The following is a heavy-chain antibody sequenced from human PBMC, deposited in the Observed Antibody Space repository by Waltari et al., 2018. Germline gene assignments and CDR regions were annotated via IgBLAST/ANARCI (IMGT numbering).Heavy chain of an antibody. CDR3: ARDVAAAATEWFDP. J-gene: IGHJ5*02. CDR2: INPNSGGT. V-gene: IGHV1-2*02. CDR1: GYTFTDYY. Sequence: QVQLVQSGAEVKKPGASVKVSCKASGYTFTDYYMHWVRQAPGQGLEWMGWINPNSGGTNVAQKLQGMVSMTRDTSISTAYMELSRLRSDDSALYYCARDVAAAATEWFDPWGQGTLVTVSS. D-gene: IGHD6-13*01.